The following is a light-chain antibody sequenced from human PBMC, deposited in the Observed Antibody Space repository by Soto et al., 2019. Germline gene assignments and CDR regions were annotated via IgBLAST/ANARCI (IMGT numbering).Light chain of an antibody. V-gene: IGKV3D-20*01. J-gene: IGKJ4*01. Sequence: EIVLTQSPATLSLSPGERATLSCGASQSVSNSYLAWYQQKPGLAPRLLIYDASSRATGIPDRFSGSGSGTDFTLTICRLEHEHFAVSYCQQYGSSPLTFGGGTKVEIK. CDR2: DAS. CDR1: QSVSNSY. CDR3: QQYGSSPLT.